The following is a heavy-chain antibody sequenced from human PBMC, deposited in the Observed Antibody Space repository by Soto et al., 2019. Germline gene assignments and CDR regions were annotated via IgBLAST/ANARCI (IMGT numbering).Heavy chain of an antibody. V-gene: IGHV4-39*01. Sequence: QLQLQESGPGLEKPSETLSLTCTVSGDSISSSSYYWVWIRQPPGQRLEWIVTIYYCGSTYYNPSINRRVTISADTSKNQFPLKLSAVTAADAAVYYFGSSWGDCSRTSCPGLDYYMDVWCKGPTVTVSS. CDR3: GSSWGDCSRTSCPGLDYYMDV. D-gene: IGHD2-2*01. CDR2: IYYCGST. J-gene: IGHJ6*03. CDR1: GDSISSSSYY.